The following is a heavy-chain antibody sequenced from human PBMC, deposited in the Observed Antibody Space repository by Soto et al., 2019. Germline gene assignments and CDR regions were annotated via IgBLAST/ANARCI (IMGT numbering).Heavy chain of an antibody. Sequence: QVQLVESGGGEVQPGRSLTISCAASGFTFSTYGMHWVRQTPGKGLEWVAVISYDGTNKFYSDSVKGRFTISRDNYKHTLTLQMNSLRADDTAVYSCAKDLQSYGDYDYYCYGMDVWGLGTRVTVSS. V-gene: IGHV3-30*18. CDR1: GFTFSTYG. CDR3: AKDLQSYGDYDYYCYGMDV. CDR2: ISYDGTNK. J-gene: IGHJ6*02. D-gene: IGHD4-17*01.